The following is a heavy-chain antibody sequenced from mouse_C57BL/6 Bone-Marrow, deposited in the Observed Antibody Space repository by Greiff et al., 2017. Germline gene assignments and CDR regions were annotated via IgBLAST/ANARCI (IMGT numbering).Heavy chain of an antibody. CDR1: GYTFTSYG. V-gene: IGHV1-81*01. CDR2: IYPRSGNT. CDR3: GGADY. Sequence: QVQLQQSGAELARPGVSVKLSCKASGYTFTSYGISWVKQRTGQGLEWIGEIYPRSGNTYYNEKFKGKATLTADKSSSTAYMELRSLTSEDSAVYFCGGADYWGQGTTLTVSS. J-gene: IGHJ2*01.